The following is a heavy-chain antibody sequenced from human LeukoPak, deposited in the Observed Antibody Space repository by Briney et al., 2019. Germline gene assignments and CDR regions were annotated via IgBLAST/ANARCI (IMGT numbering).Heavy chain of an antibody. V-gene: IGHV5-51*01. D-gene: IGHD2-15*01. J-gene: IGHJ5*02. CDR1: GYSINNYW. CDR3: ARQEYCSGGSCYTWFDP. Sequence: GESLQISCKGSGYSINNYWIGWVRQMPGKGLELMGIIYPADSDIRYSPSFQGQVTISADKSISTAYLQWSSLKASDTAMYYCARQEYCSGGSCYTWFDPWGQGTLVTVSS. CDR2: IYPADSDI.